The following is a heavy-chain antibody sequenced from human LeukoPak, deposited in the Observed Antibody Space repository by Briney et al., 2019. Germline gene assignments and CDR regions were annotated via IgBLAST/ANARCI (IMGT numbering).Heavy chain of an antibody. D-gene: IGHD4-23*01. V-gene: IGHV4-59*01. CDR3: AREPLGRGKWFDP. CDR2: IYYSGTT. Sequence: SETLSLTCTVSGGSISDYYWTWIRQPPGKGLEWIGYIYYSGTTNYNPSLKSRVDISLDTSKNQFSLKLRSVTAADTAVYYCAREPLGRGKWFDPWGQGTLVTVSS. J-gene: IGHJ5*02. CDR1: GGSISDYY.